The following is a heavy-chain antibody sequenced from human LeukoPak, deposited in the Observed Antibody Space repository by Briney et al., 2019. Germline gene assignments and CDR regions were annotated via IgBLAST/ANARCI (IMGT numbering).Heavy chain of an antibody. CDR1: GYTXTGYY. J-gene: IGHJ4*02. V-gene: IGHV1-2*02. CDR2: IYPNSGGT. CDR3: ARTYDTSGFYVFGY. D-gene: IGHD3-22*01. Sequence: ASVKVSCKASGYTXTGYYMHRVRQAPGQGLEWMAWIYPNSGGTMFAQKFQGRVIMTRDTSISTVYMELTRLKSDDTAVYYCARTYDTSGFYVFGYWGQGTLVTVSS.